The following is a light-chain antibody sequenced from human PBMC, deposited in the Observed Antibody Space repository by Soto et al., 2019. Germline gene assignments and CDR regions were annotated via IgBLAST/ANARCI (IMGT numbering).Light chain of an antibody. J-gene: IGLJ1*01. V-gene: IGLV2-14*01. Sequence: QSVLTQPASVSGSPGQAITISCSGSSSVVGAHNFVSWYQHHPGKAPKLMIYEVSNRPSGVSNRFSGSKSGNTASLTISGLQAEDEADYYCNSYTSSNTYVFGSGTKGTVL. CDR2: EVS. CDR1: SSVVGAHNF. CDR3: NSYTSSNTYV.